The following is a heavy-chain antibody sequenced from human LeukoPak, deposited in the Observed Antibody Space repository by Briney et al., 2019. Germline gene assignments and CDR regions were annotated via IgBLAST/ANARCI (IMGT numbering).Heavy chain of an antibody. V-gene: IGHV4-59*08. CDR3: AMTGGYDFWSGYHYYGMDV. Sequence: SETLSLTCTVSGGSISSCYWSWIRQPPGKGLEWIGYIYYSGSTNYNPSLKSRVTISVDTSKNQFSLKLSSVTAADTAVYYCAMTGGYDFWSGYHYYGMDVWGQGTTVTVSS. CDR2: IYYSGST. CDR1: GGSISSCY. D-gene: IGHD3-3*01. J-gene: IGHJ6*02.